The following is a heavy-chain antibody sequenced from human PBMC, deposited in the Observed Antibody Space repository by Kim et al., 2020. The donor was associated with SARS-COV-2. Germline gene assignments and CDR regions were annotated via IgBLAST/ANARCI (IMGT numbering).Heavy chain of an antibody. D-gene: IGHD6-6*01. CDR3: ARRSSSLGSFDY. J-gene: IGHJ4*02. Sequence: TYRPSLQGHVTISADKSISTAYLQWSSLKASDTAMYYCARRSSSLGSFDYWGQGTLVTVSS. V-gene: IGHV5-10-1*01.